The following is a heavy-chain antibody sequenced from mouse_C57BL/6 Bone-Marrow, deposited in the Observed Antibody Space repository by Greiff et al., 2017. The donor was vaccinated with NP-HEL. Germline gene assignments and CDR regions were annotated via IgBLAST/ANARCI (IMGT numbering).Heavy chain of an antibody. J-gene: IGHJ3*01. V-gene: IGHV1-5*01. CDR3: TRGGGLYYPWFAY. CDR2: IYPGNSDT. CDR1: GYTFTSYW. D-gene: IGHD2-1*01. Sequence: VHVKQSGTVLARPGASVKMSCKTSGYTFTSYWMHWVKQRPGQGLEWIGAIYPGNSDTSYNQKFKGKAKLTAVTSASTAYMELSSLTNEDSAVYYCTRGGGLYYPWFAYWGQGTLVTVSA.